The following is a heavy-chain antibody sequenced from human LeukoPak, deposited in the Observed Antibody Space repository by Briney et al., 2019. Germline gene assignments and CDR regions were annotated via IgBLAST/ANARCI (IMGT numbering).Heavy chain of an antibody. D-gene: IGHD3-22*01. J-gene: IGHJ4*02. CDR2: IYTSGST. Sequence: PSETLSLTCTVSGGSISYYYWSWIRQPAGKGLEWIGRIYTSGSTNYNPSLKSRVTMSEDTSKNQFSLKLSSVTAADTAVYYCARSPDSTGYPYYFDFWGQGTLVTVSS. V-gene: IGHV4-4*07. CDR3: ARSPDSTGYPYYFDF. CDR1: GGSISYYY.